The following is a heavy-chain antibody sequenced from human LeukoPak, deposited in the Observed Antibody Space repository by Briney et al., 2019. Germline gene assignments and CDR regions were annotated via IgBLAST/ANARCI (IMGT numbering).Heavy chain of an antibody. V-gene: IGHV4-4*07. D-gene: IGHD2-2*01. CDR3: AREDGYQLLYDY. CDR2: IYTSGST. Sequence: SETLSLTCTVSGGSISSYYWSWFRRPAGKGLEWIGRIYTSGSTNYNPSLKSRVTMSVDTSKNQFSLKLSSVTAADTAVYYCAREDGYQLLYDYWGQGTLVTVSS. J-gene: IGHJ4*02. CDR1: GGSISSYY.